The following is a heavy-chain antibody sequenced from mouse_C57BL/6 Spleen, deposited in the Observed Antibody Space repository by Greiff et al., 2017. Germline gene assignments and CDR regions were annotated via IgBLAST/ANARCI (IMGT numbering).Heavy chain of an antibody. D-gene: IGHD1-1*01. J-gene: IGHJ3*01. CDR3: AREGVLRSFAY. CDR1: GYSFTGYY. Sequence: VQLQQSGPELVKPGASVKISCKASGYSFTGYYMNWVKQSPEKSLEWIGEINPSTGGTTYNQKFKAKATLTVDKSSSTAYMQLKSLTSEDSAVYYCAREGVLRSFAYWGQGTLVTVSA. CDR2: INPSTGGT. V-gene: IGHV1-42*01.